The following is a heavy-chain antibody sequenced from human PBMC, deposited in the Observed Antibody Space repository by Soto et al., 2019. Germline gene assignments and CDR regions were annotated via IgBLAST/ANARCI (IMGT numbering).Heavy chain of an antibody. CDR2: ISSSSSTI. CDR3: ARVLMRSYYGMDV. CDR1: GGNFGSYG. Sequence: GRTLRLSWAAAGGNFGSYGVNWVRQAPGKGLEWVSYISSSSSTIYYADSVKGRFTISRDNAKNSLYLQMNSLRDEDTVVYYCARVLMRSYYGMDVWGQGTTVTVSS. J-gene: IGHJ6*02. D-gene: IGHD2-8*01. V-gene: IGHV3-48*02.